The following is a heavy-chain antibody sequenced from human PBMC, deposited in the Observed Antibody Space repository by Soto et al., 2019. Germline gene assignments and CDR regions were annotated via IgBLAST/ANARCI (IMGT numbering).Heavy chain of an antibody. D-gene: IGHD3-10*01. CDR1: GYTFTTYG. J-gene: IGHJ6*02. CDR2: ISPYNGNT. CDR3: ARESRFLLSRYYNYGLDV. Sequence: QVQLVQSGAEVKKPGASVKVSCKASGYTFTTYGISWVRQAPGQGLEWMGWISPYNGNTNYPQRFQGRVTMTTDTSTNTAYMEVRSLRSDDTAVYYCARESRFLLSRYYNYGLDVWGQGTTVTVSS. V-gene: IGHV1-18*01.